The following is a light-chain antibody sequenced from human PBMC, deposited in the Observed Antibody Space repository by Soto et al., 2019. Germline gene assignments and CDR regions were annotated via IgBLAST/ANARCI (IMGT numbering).Light chain of an antibody. CDR1: SSDVGAYNY. J-gene: IGLJ1*01. Sequence: QSALTQPPSASGSPGQSVTISCTGTSSDVGAYNYVSWYQQHPGKAPKLVIFEVNQRPSGVPDRFSGSKSGNTASLTVSGLQPEDEADYYCNSYAGSNSFVFGTGTKLTVL. CDR2: EVN. CDR3: NSYAGSNSFV. V-gene: IGLV2-8*01.